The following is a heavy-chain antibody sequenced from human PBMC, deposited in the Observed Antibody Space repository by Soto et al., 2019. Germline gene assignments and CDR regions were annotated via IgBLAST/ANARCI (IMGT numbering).Heavy chain of an antibody. J-gene: IGHJ6*02. CDR1: GDTFKNCV. V-gene: IGHV1-69*01. CDR2: IIPLFGTT. D-gene: IGHD3-10*01. Sequence: QVQVVQSGVEVRRPGSSVKVSCKASGDTFKNCVISWVRQAPGQGLEWMGGIIPLFGTTDFAQRFQGRLRITTDESTTAACMELSRLRSEDKATYCCAAELGFGKLSVVWGQGTTVIVSS. CDR3: AAELGFGKLSVV.